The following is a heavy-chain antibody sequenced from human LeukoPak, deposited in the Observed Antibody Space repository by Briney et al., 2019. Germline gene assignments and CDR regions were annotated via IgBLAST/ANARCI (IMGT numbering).Heavy chain of an antibody. J-gene: IGHJ5*02. D-gene: IGHD6-13*01. CDR1: GGSFSGYY. CDR3: ARGQQQPSRRKIRWFDP. V-gene: IGHV4-34*01. CDR2: INHSGST. Sequence: SETLSLTCAVYGGSFSGYYWSWIRQPPGKELEWIGEINHSGSTNYNPSLKSRVTISVDTSKNQFSLKLSSVTAADTAVYYCARGQQQPSRRKIRWFDPWGQGTLVTVSS.